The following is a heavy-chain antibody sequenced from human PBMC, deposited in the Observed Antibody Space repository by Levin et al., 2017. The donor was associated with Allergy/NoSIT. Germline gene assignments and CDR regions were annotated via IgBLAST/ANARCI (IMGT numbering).Heavy chain of an antibody. CDR1: GFPFSSYG. CDR3: AKKVLRHSSSLADA. Sequence: LSLPCAASGFPFSSYGMHWVRQAPGKGLEWVAVISYDGSNKYYADSVKGRFTISRDNSKNTLYLQMNSLRAEDTAVYYCAKKVLRHSSSLADAWGQGTLVTVSS. D-gene: IGHD6-6*01. J-gene: IGHJ4*02. CDR2: ISYDGSNK. V-gene: IGHV3-30*18.